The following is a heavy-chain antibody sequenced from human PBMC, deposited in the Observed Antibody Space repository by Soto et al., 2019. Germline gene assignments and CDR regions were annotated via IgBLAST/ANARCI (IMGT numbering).Heavy chain of an antibody. V-gene: IGHV4-39*01. CDR2: IYYSEST. Sequence: SETLSLTCTVSVGSISSSSYYWGWIRQPPGKGLEWIGRIYYSESTYHNPSLKSRVTISVDTSKNQFSLKLSSVTAADTAVYYCARKMSITIFGVVIPYYFDYWGQGTLVTVSS. CDR1: VGSISSSSYY. CDR3: ARKMSITIFGVVIPYYFDY. J-gene: IGHJ4*02. D-gene: IGHD3-3*01.